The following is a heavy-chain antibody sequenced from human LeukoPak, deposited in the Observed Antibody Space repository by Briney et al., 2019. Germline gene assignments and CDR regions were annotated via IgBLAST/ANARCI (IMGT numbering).Heavy chain of an antibody. CDR3: ARAVVGATIDY. J-gene: IGHJ4*02. V-gene: IGHV3-21*06. Sequence: GGSLRLSCAASGFTFNNYSMNWVRQAPGKGLEWVSSISSSSTYIYYADSVKGRSTISRDNAKNSLYLQMNSLRAEDTAVYYCARAVVGATIDYWGQGTLVTVSS. CDR2: ISSSSTYI. D-gene: IGHD1-26*01. CDR1: GFTFNNYS.